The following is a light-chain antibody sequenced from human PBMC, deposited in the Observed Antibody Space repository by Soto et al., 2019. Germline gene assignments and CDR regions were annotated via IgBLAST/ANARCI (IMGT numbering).Light chain of an antibody. J-gene: IGKJ1*01. V-gene: IGKV3-20*01. Sequence: EIVLTQSPGTLSLSPGERATLSCRASQSVSSSFLAWYQQKPGQPPSLLIYGTSSRATGIPERISGSGSGTDFTLTISRLEPEVFAVYYCQHYRSSWTFGRGTKVEVK. CDR2: GTS. CDR3: QHYRSSWT. CDR1: QSVSSSF.